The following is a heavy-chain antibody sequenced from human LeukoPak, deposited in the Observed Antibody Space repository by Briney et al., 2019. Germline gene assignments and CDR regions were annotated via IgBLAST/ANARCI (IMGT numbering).Heavy chain of an antibody. D-gene: IGHD1-1*01. CDR2: ISGGKDST. CDR1: GFTFSSYA. Sequence: GGSLRLSCAASGFTFSSYAMYWVRQAPGKGREWVSAISGGKDSTYYADSVKGRFTISRDNSRSTLYLRMNSLRAEDTAIYYCATKRGQGTQLNYNWFDPWGQGTLVTVSS. V-gene: IGHV3-23*01. J-gene: IGHJ5*02. CDR3: ATKRGQGTQLNYNWFDP.